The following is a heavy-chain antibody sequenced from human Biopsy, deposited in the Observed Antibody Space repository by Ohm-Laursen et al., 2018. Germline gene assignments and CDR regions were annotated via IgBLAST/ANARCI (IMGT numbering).Heavy chain of an antibody. V-gene: IGHV4-59*07. Sequence: SDTLSLTCTVSGHSISSDYWSWIRQTPGKGLEWIGYIYYSGSTNYNPSLKSRVTISVDTSKNQFPLRPNSLTAADTAVYYRARASNSTGWPYYYFYGMDVWGQGTTVTVSS. CDR1: GHSISSDY. CDR2: IYYSGST. CDR3: ARASNSTGWPYYYFYGMDV. J-gene: IGHJ6*02. D-gene: IGHD2/OR15-2a*01.